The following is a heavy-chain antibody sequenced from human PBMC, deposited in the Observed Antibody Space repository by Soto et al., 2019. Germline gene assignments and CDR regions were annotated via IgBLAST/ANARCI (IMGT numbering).Heavy chain of an antibody. Sequence: QVQLVESGGGLVKPGGSLRLSCAASGFTFSDYYMSWSRQAPGKGLEWVSYISSSSSYTNYADSVKGRFTISRDNAKNALYLQMNRLRAADTAVYYCARLYAGTYYYYGMDVWGQGTTVTVSS. CDR3: ARLYAGTYYYYGMDV. V-gene: IGHV3-11*06. CDR1: GFTFSDYY. CDR2: ISSSSSYT. J-gene: IGHJ6*02. D-gene: IGHD1-1*01.